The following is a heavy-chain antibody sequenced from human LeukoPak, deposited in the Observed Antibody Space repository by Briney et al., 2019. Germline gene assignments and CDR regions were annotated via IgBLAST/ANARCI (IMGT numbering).Heavy chain of an antibody. Sequence: QPGGSLRLSCVVSGFTVSNNYMSWVRQAPGKGLEWVSVIYSGGGTHYADSVKGRFTISRDSSENIVYLQMNSLRAEDTALYYCARIDYLKFRDYWGQGTLVTVSS. CDR2: IYSGGGT. CDR3: ARIDYLKFRDY. V-gene: IGHV3-66*01. D-gene: IGHD4-17*01. CDR1: GFTVSNNY. J-gene: IGHJ4*02.